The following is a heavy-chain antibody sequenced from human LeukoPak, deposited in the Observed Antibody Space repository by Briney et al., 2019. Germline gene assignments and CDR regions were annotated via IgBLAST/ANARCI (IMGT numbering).Heavy chain of an antibody. J-gene: IGHJ4*02. D-gene: IGHD3-22*01. V-gene: IGHV4-59*01. CDR2: IYYSGGT. Sequence: SETLSLTCTVSGGSISSYYWSWIRQPPGKGLEWIGYIYYSGGTNYNPSLKSRVTISVDTSKNQFSLKLSSVTAADTAVYYCAREADNYYDSSGYFYYFDYWGQGTLVTVSS. CDR1: GGSISSYY. CDR3: AREADNYYDSSGYFYYFDY.